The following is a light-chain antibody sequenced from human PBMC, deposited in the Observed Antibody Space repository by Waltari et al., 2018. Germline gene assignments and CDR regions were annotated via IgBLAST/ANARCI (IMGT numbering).Light chain of an antibody. J-gene: IGKJ1*01. CDR3: QQSYSTPWT. CDR2: GES. CDR1: QSISTY. V-gene: IGKV1-39*01. Sequence: DIQMTQSPSSLSASIGDRVTITCRASQSISTYLNCYQQKPGKVPKLLIYGESNLQSGVPSRVRASGSGTHFTLTISSLQPEDVATYYCQQSYSTPWTFGQGTKVEIK.